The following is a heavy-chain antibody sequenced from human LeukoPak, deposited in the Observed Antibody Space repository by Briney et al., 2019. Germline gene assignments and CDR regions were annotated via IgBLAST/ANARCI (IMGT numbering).Heavy chain of an antibody. J-gene: IGHJ4*02. D-gene: IGHD6-13*01. CDR1: GGSFSGYY. CDR2: INHSGST. V-gene: IGHV4-34*01. CDR3: ARKRAAAGTFVF. Sequence: SETLSLTCAVYGGSFSGYYWSWIRQPPGKGLEWIGEINHSGSTNYNPSLKSRVTISVDTSKNQFSLKLSSVTAADTAVYYCARKRAAAGTFVFWGQGTLVTVSS.